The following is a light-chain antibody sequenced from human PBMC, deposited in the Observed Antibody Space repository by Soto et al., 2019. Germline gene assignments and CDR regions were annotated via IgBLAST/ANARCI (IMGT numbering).Light chain of an antibody. Sequence: EIVLTQSPGTLSLSPGERATLSCRASQSVSSSYLAWYQQKPGQAPRLLIYGASRRATGIPDRFSGSGSATDFTLTISRQEPEDFAVYYCQQYGSSLTWTFGQGTKVEIK. CDR1: QSVSSSY. CDR2: GAS. V-gene: IGKV3-20*01. J-gene: IGKJ1*01. CDR3: QQYGSSLTWT.